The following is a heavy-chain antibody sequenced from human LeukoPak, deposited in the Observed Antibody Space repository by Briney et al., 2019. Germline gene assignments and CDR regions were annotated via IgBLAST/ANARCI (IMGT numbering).Heavy chain of an antibody. CDR2: TRFDDSYK. CDR3: AKSSAGITWFDP. D-gene: IGHD1-1*01. V-gene: IGHV3-30*02. CDR1: GFSFSSSG. J-gene: IGHJ5*02. Sequence: PGGSLRLSCAASGFSFSSSGMHWVRQPPGKGPEWVAFTRFDDSYKAYGDTVKGRFTISRDNSKNTLYLQMDSLRSDDTAVYYCAKSSAGITWFDPWGQGTLVTVSS.